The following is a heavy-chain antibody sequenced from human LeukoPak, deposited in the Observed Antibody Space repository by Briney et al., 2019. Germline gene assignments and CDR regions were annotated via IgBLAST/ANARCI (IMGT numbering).Heavy chain of an antibody. CDR1: GFTFTIFG. D-gene: IGHD6-13*01. J-gene: IGHJ4*02. CDR2: IDARSGIT. V-gene: IGHV3-48*01. CDR3: ARAGVYSSSWPFDY. Sequence: QPGGSLRLSCAASGFTFTIFGLNWVRQAPGKGPEWVSYIDARSGITYYADSVQGRFTISRDDARESVFLQMDGLRVDDTAVYYCARAGVYSSSWPFDYWGQGTLVTVSS.